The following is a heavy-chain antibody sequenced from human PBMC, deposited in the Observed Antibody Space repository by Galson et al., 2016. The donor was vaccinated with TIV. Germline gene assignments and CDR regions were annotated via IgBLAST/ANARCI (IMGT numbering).Heavy chain of an antibody. CDR3: AKDGDDNAFVHLFYYYMDV. Sequence: LRLSCATSGFTFSNFGMHWVRQAPGKGLEWVAFIRYDGSNKYFADSVKGRFTISRDNSKNTLYLQMNSLRAEDTAVFYCAKDGDDNAFVHLFYYYMDVWGKGTTVTVSS. CDR2: IRYDGSNK. V-gene: IGHV3-30*02. D-gene: IGHD7-27*01. CDR1: GFTFSNFG. J-gene: IGHJ6*03.